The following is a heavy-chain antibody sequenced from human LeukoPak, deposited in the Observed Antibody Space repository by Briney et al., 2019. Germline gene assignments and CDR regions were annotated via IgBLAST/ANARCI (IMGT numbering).Heavy chain of an antibody. CDR2: INHSGST. J-gene: IGHJ4*02. CDR3: ARGQDY. Sequence: PSETLSLTCAVYGGSFSGYYWSWIRQPPGKGLEWIGEINHSGSTIYNPSLKSRVTISVDTSKNQFSLKLSSVTAADTAVYYCARGQDYWGQGTLVTVSS. V-gene: IGHV4-34*01. CDR1: GGSFSGYY.